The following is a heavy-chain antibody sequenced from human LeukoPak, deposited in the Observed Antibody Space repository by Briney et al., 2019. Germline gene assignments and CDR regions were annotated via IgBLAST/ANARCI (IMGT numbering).Heavy chain of an antibody. Sequence: SVKVSCKASGGTFSSYAISWVRQAPGQGLEWMGGIIPIFGTANYAQKFQGRVTITADESTSTAYMELSSLRSEDTAVYYCARGPYYDFWSGYYTGSGDYWGQGTLVTVSS. CDR1: GGTFSSYA. J-gene: IGHJ4*02. D-gene: IGHD3-3*01. CDR3: ARGPYYDFWSGYYTGSGDY. CDR2: IIPIFGTA. V-gene: IGHV1-69*13.